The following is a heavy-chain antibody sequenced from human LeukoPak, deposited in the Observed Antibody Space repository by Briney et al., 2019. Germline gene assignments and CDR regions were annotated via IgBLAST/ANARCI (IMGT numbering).Heavy chain of an antibody. D-gene: IGHD4-17*01. V-gene: IGHV4-38-2*02. CDR3: ARGTYGYYMDV. CDR2: IYRSGST. J-gene: IGHJ6*03. CDR1: NYSISNSLY. Sequence: PSETLSLTCSGSNYSISNSLYWGWLRQPPGKGLEWIGSIYRSGSTFYNPSLKSRVTISLDTSENQFSLKLSSVPAGDTAVYFCARGTYGYYMDVGGKGSTVTVSS.